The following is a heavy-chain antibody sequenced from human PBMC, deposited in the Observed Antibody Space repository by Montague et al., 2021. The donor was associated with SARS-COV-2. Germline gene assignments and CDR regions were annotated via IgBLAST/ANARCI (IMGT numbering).Heavy chain of an antibody. CDR3: ARLGDGVVPSPILGVGPYYSYYYMDV. CDR1: GGPFSTYS. J-gene: IGHJ6*03. Sequence: SETLSLTCAVHGGPFSTYSWNWIRQPPGKGLEWIGEIHHGGSTNYNPSLKSRVTISADTSKNQFSLKLTSVAGADTAVYYCARLGDGVVPSPILGVGPYYSYYYMDVWGKGTTVTVSS. V-gene: IGHV4-34*01. CDR2: IHHGGST. D-gene: IGHD3-10*01.